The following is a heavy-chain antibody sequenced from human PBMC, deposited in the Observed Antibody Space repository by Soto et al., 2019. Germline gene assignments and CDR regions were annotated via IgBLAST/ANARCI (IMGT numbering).Heavy chain of an antibody. CDR2: IFSSEHF. J-gene: IGHJ4*02. V-gene: IGHV4-59*01. CDR1: VSFGTYY. D-gene: IGHD3-16*02. CDR3: ASEGGGYRFDH. Sequence: QVQLQESGPGLVQPSETLSLTCVGVSFGTYYWSWIRQPPGKGLEWLGYIFSSEHFKYNPSLKSRLTISVDPSKNPVSLRLTSVTAADTAVYYCASEGGGYRFDHWGQGTLVTVSS.